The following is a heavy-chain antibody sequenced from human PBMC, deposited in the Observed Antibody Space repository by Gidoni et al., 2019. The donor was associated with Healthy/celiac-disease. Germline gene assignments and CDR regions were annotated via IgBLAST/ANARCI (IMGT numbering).Heavy chain of an antibody. V-gene: IGHV3-7*01. CDR2: IKQDGSEK. CDR1: GFTFSSYW. J-gene: IGHJ4*02. D-gene: IGHD3-22*01. CDR3: ARGPKYYYDSSGYYYGY. Sequence: EVQLVESGGGLVQPGGSLRLSCAASGFTFSSYWMSWVRQAPGKGLEWVANIKQDGSEKYYVDSVKGRFTISRDNAKNSLYLQMNSLRAEDTAVYYCARGPKYYYDSSGYYYGYWGQGTLVTVSS.